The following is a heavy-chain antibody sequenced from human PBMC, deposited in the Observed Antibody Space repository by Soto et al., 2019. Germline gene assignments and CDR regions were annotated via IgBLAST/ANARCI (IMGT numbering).Heavy chain of an antibody. CDR1: GFTFSSYS. J-gene: IGHJ6*03. Sequence: EVQLVESGGGLVKPGGSLRLSCAASGFTFSSYSMNWVRQAPGKGLEWVSSISSSSSYIYYAVSVKGRFTISRDNAKNSLYLQMNSLRAEDTAVYYCARGSLEPYYYYMDVWGKGTTVTVSS. V-gene: IGHV3-21*01. CDR3: ARGSLEPYYYYMDV. CDR2: ISSSSSYI. D-gene: IGHD3-3*01.